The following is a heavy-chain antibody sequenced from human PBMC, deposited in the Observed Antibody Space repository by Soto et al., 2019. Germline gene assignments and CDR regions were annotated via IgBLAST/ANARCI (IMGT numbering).Heavy chain of an antibody. V-gene: IGHV1-69*01. Sequence: QVQLVQSGAEVKKPGSSVKVSCKASGGTFSSYAISWVRQAPGQGREWRGGIIPIFGTANYAQKFQGRVTITADESTSTAYMELSSLRSEDTAVYYCASVRYYDSSGSYSDYYYGMDVCGQGTTVTFS. CDR3: ASVRYYDSSGSYSDYYYGMDV. J-gene: IGHJ6*02. CDR1: GGTFSSYA. D-gene: IGHD3-22*01. CDR2: IIPIFGTA.